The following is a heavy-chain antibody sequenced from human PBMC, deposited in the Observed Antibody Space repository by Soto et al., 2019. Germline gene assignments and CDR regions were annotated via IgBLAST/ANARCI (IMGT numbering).Heavy chain of an antibody. Sequence: ASVKVSCKASGYTFTSYGISWVRQAPGQGLEWMGIINPSGGSTSYAQKLQGRVTLTTDTSTSTAYMELRSLRSDDTAVYYCAPHTLDTGMPSGYWGQGTLVTVSS. CDR1: GYTFTSYG. CDR2: INPSGGST. CDR3: APHTLDTGMPSGY. D-gene: IGHD5-18*01. J-gene: IGHJ4*02. V-gene: IGHV1-18*01.